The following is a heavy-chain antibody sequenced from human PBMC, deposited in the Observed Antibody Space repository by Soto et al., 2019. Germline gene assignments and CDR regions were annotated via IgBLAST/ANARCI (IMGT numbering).Heavy chain of an antibody. CDR2: INAGNGNT. CDR1: GYTFTSYA. Sequence: QVQLVQSGAEEKKPGASVKVSCKASGYTFTSYAMHWVRQAPGQRLEWMGWINAGNGNTKYSQKFQGRVTITRDTPASTAYMELSLLRSKDTAVYYCARGSSWYRNWFDPWGQGTLVTVSS. V-gene: IGHV1-3*05. D-gene: IGHD6-13*01. CDR3: ARGSSWYRNWFDP. J-gene: IGHJ5*02.